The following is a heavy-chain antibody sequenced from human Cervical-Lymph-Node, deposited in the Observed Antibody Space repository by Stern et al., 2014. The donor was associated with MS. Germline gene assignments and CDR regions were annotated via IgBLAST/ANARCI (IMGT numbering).Heavy chain of an antibody. D-gene: IGHD1-1*01. CDR2: ITYDGSTT. V-gene: IGHV3-30*17. Sequence: QVQLVESGGGVVKPGKSMRLSCVASGFTFSNYAMHWVRQAPGKGLEWVAFITYDGSTTFYGESVKGRFTVSRDNSKNTLFLQLNSLRVEDTAVYFCAGVVVLVGTLDSWGPGTLVTVSS. J-gene: IGHJ4*02. CDR3: AGVVVLVGTLDS. CDR1: GFTFSNYA.